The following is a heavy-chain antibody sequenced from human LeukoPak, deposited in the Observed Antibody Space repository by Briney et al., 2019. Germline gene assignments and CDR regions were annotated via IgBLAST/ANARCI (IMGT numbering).Heavy chain of an antibody. V-gene: IGHV1-69*13. D-gene: IGHD3-22*01. CDR3: ARERRGRGTYYYDSSGPYYFDY. CDR2: IIPIFGTA. CDR1: GGTFSSYA. Sequence: SVKVSCKASGGTFSSYAISWVRQAPGQGLEWMGGIIPIFGTANYAQKFQGRVTITADESTSTAYMELSSLRSEDTAVYYCARERRGRGTYYYDSSGPYYFDYWGQGTLVTVSS. J-gene: IGHJ4*02.